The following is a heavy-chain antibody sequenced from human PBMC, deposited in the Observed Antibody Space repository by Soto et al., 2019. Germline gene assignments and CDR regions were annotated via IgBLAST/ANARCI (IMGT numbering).Heavy chain of an antibody. CDR3: AKTKQWLVKDYDFGMDV. CDR2: ISGSGVTT. J-gene: IGHJ6*02. V-gene: IGHV3-23*01. CDR1: GFTFSSYA. Sequence: EVQLLESGGGLVQPGGSLRLSCAASGFTFSSYAMNWVRQAPGKGLKWVSGISGSGVTTYYADSVKGRFTISRDNSKNTLFLQMNSLRADDTAVYYCAKTKQWLVKDYDFGMDVWGQGTTVTVSS. D-gene: IGHD6-19*01.